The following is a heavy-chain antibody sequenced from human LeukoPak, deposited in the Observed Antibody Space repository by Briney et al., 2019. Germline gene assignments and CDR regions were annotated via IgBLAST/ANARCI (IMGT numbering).Heavy chain of an antibody. CDR1: GFIFRTYW. CDR2: MKGDGSEI. J-gene: IGHJ3*01. V-gene: IGHV3-7*01. Sequence: GGSLRLSCAASGFIFRTYWMMWARQAPGKGLEWVANMKGDGSEIHYVDSVKGRFTISRDNAKNSLYLQMNSLRPEDTAVYYCARPAYTAAYDLWGQGTMVTVSS. CDR3: ARPAYTAAYDL. D-gene: IGHD3-16*01.